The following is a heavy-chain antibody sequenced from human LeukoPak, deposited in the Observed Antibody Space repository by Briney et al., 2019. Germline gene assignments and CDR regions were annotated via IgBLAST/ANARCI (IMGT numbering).Heavy chain of an antibody. J-gene: IGHJ4*02. CDR3: ARDHIRSILRANIAGGF. CDR2: ISAYNGNT. Sequence: ASVKVSCKASGYTFNSYGISWVRQAPGHGLEWMGWISAYNGNTNYAQKPQGRVTITPDTSTSTAYMELRSLRSDDTAVYYCARDHIRSILRANIAGGFWGQGTLVTVSS. D-gene: IGHD3-10*01. CDR1: GYTFNSYG. V-gene: IGHV1-18*01.